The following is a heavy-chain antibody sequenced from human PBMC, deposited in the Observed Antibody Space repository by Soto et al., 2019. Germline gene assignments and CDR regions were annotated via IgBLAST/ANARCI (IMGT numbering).Heavy chain of an antibody. CDR3: AKDFNSGWYFFDY. D-gene: IGHD6-19*01. V-gene: IGHV3-23*01. J-gene: IGHJ4*02. Sequence: PGGSLRLSCAASGFTFSSYAMSWVRQAPGKGLEWVSAISSTGSSTDYADSVKGRFTISRDNSKNTLDLQMNSLRAEDTAVYYCAKDFNSGWYFFDYWGQGTLVTVSS. CDR1: GFTFSSYA. CDR2: ISSTGSST.